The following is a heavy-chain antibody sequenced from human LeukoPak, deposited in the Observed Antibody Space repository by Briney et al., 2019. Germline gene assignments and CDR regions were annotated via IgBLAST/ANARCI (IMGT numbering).Heavy chain of an antibody. CDR1: GFIFSSYW. Sequence: RTGGSLRLSCAASGFIFSSYWMHWVRQKPGEGPLWLSRTNGDGTSTAYAHSVQGRFIISRDNAKNTLYLQMNSLRVDDTAVYYCTRQWHTPSDYWGQGTVVTVSS. D-gene: IGHD6-19*01. CDR3: TRQWHTPSDY. V-gene: IGHV3-74*03. CDR2: TNGDGTST. J-gene: IGHJ4*02.